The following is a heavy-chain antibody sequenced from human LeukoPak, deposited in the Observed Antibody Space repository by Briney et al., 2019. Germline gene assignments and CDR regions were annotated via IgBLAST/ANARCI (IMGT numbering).Heavy chain of an antibody. CDR2: INEDGSEK. CDR3: TRDSGRFRLDY. J-gene: IGHJ4*02. Sequence: ETLSLTCTVSGGSISSSSYYWGWVRQAPGKGLEWVASINEDGSEKYYVDSVKGRLTVSRDNAKNSLYLQMNSLRVEDTAVYYCTRDSGRFRLDYWGQGILVTVSS. CDR1: GGSISSSSYY. V-gene: IGHV3-7*01. D-gene: IGHD6-19*01.